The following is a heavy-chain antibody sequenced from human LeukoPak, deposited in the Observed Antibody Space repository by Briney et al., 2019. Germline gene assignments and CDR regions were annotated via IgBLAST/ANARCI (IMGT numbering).Heavy chain of an antibody. J-gene: IGHJ4*02. D-gene: IGHD3-3*01. V-gene: IGHV4-39*01. CDR3: ASLVYDFWSGYLGHYFDY. CDR1: GGSISSSSYY. Sequence: SETLSLTCTVSGGSISSSSYYWGWIRQPPGKGLEWIGSIYYSGSTYYNPSLKSRVTISVDTSKNQFSLKLSSVTAADTAVYYCASLVYDFWSGYLGHYFDYWGQGTLATVSS. CDR2: IYYSGST.